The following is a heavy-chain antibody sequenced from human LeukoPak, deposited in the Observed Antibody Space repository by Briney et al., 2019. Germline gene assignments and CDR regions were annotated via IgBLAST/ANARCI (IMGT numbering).Heavy chain of an antibody. CDR2: MYTNGST. V-gene: IGHV4-61*02. CDR3: TRGSITVDH. CDR1: GGSISSGSSY. J-gene: IGHJ4*02. Sequence: SETLSLTCTVSGGSISSGSSYWSWIRQPAGMGLEWIGRMYTNGSTNYNPSLKSRVTISVDTSKNQFSLKMTSVTAADTAVYYCTRGSITVDHWGQGTLVTVSS. D-gene: IGHD6-19*01.